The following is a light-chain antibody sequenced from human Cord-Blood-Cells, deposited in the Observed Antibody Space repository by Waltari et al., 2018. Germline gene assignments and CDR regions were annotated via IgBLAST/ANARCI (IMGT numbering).Light chain of an antibody. V-gene: IGKV2-28*01. CDR2: LGS. Sequence: DIVLTQSPLSLPVTPGAPASISCRSSQSLLHSNGYNYLDWDLQKPGQSPQLLIYLGSNRASGVPDRFSGSGSGTDFTLKISRVEAEDVGVYYCMQALQTPYTFGQGTKLEIK. J-gene: IGKJ2*01. CDR3: MQALQTPYT. CDR1: QSLLHSNGYNY.